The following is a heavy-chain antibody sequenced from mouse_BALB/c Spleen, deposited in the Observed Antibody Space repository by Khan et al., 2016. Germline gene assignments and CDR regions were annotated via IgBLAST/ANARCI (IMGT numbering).Heavy chain of an antibody. V-gene: IGHV14-4*02. CDR1: GFNIKDYY. CDR3: NAGDNYVVNYAMDY. D-gene: IGHD1-3*01. CDR2: IDPENGDT. J-gene: IGHJ4*01. Sequence: VQLQQSGAELVRSGASVKLSCTPSGFNIKDYYIHWVKQRPEQGLEWIGWIDPENGDTEYAPKFQGKATMTADTSSNTAYRQLSSLTSEDTAVYYCNAGDNYVVNYAMDYWAQGTSVTVSS.